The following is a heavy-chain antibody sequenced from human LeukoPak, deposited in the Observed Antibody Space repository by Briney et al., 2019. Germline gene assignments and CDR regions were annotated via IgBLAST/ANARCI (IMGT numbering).Heavy chain of an antibody. D-gene: IGHD6-6*01. J-gene: IGHJ5*02. Sequence: ASVKISCKTSGYTFTSYYMHWVRQAPGQGLEWMGIINPSGGSTSYAQKFQGRVTMTRDTSTSTVYMEVSSLRSEDTAVDYCARPIKSPDSSSSWFDPWGQGTLVTVSS. CDR3: ARPIKSPDSSSSWFDP. V-gene: IGHV1-46*01. CDR2: INPSGGST. CDR1: GYTFTSYY.